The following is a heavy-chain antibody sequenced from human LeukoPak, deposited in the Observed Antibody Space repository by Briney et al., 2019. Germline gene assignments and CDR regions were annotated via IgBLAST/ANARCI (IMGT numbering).Heavy chain of an antibody. CDR3: ARVFDS. Sequence: SETLSLTCTVSGGSVSTSDYYWGWIRQSPVKGLEWIGDVFYTGKTNYNPSLRGRAAISIDTSKNQFSLKLTYVTAADTAVYYCARVFDSWGQGTLVTVSS. CDR1: GGSVSTSDYY. J-gene: IGHJ4*02. V-gene: IGHV4-39*07. CDR2: VFYTGKT.